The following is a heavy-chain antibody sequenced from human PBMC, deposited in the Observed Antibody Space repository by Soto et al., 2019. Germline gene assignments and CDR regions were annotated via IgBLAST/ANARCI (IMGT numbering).Heavy chain of an antibody. Sequence: SETLSLTCTVSGGAIISYYCICIRHPSLKGLEWIGRIYTSGSTNYNPSLKSRVTMSVDTSKNQFSLKLSSVTAADTAVYYCARDFSSMVRGPNWFDPWGQGTLVTVSS. V-gene: IGHV4-4*07. CDR2: IYTSGST. CDR1: GGAIISYY. J-gene: IGHJ5*02. CDR3: ARDFSSMVRGPNWFDP. D-gene: IGHD3-10*01.